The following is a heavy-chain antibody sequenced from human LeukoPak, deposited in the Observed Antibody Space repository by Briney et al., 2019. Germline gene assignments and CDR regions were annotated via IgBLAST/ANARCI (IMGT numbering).Heavy chain of an antibody. CDR1: GYTFTSYG. D-gene: IGHD3-10*01. CDR2: ISAYNGNT. J-gene: IGHJ6*03. CDR3: ARRGDYYGSGSYSNYYYYYMDV. Sequence: ASVKVSCKASGYTFTSYGISWVRQAPGQGLEWMGWISAYNGNTNYAQKLKGRVTMTTDRSTSKAYMELRSLRSDATAVYYFARRGDYYGSGSYSNYYYYYMDVWGKGTTVTVSS. V-gene: IGHV1-18*01.